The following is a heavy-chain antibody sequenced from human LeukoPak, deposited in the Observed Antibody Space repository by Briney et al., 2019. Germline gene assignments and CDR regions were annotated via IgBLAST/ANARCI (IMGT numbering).Heavy chain of an antibody. V-gene: IGHV4-39*02. J-gene: IGHJ3*02. CDR3: AREADSSGYYPIRGAFDI. Sequence: SETLSLTCTVSGGSISSSSYYWGWIRQPPRKGLEWIGSIYYSGSTYYNPSLKSRVTISVDTSKNQFSLKLSSVTAADTAVYYCAREADSSGYYPIRGAFDIWGQGTMVTVSS. CDR2: IYYSGST. D-gene: IGHD3-22*01. CDR1: GGSISSSSYY.